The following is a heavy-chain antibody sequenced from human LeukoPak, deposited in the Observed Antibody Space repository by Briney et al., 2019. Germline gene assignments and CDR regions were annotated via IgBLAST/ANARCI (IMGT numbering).Heavy chain of an antibody. V-gene: IGHV3-9*01. J-gene: IGHJ5*02. CDR2: ISWNSGSI. D-gene: IGHD6-13*01. CDR3: AKQHPPSSWYGWFDP. Sequence: GRSLRLSCAASGFTFDDYAMHWVRQAPGKCLEWVSGISWNSGSIGYADSVKGRFTISRDNAKNSLYLQMNSLRAEDTALYYCAKQHPPSSWYGWFDPWGQGTLVTVSS. CDR1: GFTFDDYA.